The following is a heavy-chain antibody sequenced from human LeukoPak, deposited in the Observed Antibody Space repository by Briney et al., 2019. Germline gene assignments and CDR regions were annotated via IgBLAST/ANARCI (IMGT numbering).Heavy chain of an antibody. J-gene: IGHJ4*02. CDR1: GFTFSGYN. CDR2: ITSGSSTI. V-gene: IGHV3-48*02. Sequence: PGGSLRLSCAGSGFTFSGYNTNWVRQAPGKGLEWVSFITSGSSTIYYADSVKGRFTISRDNAKNSLYLQMNSLRDEDTAVYFCARSRSSSWYGDYWGQGTLVTVSS. CDR3: ARSRSSSWYGDY. D-gene: IGHD6-13*01.